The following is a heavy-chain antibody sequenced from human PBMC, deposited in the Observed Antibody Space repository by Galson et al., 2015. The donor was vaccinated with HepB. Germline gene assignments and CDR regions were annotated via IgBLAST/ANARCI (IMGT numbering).Heavy chain of an antibody. D-gene: IGHD5-12*01. CDR1: GFILTTYS. V-gene: IGHV3-48*04. Sequence: SLRLSCAASGFILTTYSMSWVRQAPGKGLEWVSYISSNSRTIYYADSVKGRFTISRDNAKNSLYLQMNSLRAEDTAVYYCARGYSGYDTIDYWGQGTLVTVSS. CDR2: ISSNSRTI. CDR3: ARGYSGYDTIDY. J-gene: IGHJ4*02.